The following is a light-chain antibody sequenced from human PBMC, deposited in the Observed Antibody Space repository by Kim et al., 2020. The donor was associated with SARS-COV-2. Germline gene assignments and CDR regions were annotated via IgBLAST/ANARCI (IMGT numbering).Light chain of an antibody. V-gene: IGKV1-5*03. CDR1: QSISSW. CDR2: KAS. Sequence: ASVGDSVTITCRASQSISSWLAWYQQKPGKAPNLLIYKASSLERGVPSRFSGSGSGTEFTLTISSLQPDDFATYYCQQYNSYSWTFGQGTKVDIK. J-gene: IGKJ1*01. CDR3: QQYNSYSWT.